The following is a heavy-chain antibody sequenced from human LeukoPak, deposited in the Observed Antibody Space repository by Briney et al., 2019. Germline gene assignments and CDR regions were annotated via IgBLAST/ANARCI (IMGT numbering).Heavy chain of an antibody. CDR2: INHSGST. CDR1: GGSFSGYY. J-gene: IGHJ4*02. CDR3: ARIPRITMLRGVTD. Sequence: SETLSLTCAVYGGSFSGYYWSWIRQPPGKGLEWIGEINHSGSTNYNPSLKSRVTISVDTSKNQFSLKLSSVTAAHTAVYYCARIPRITMLRGVTDWGQGTLVTVSS. D-gene: IGHD3-10*01. V-gene: IGHV4-34*01.